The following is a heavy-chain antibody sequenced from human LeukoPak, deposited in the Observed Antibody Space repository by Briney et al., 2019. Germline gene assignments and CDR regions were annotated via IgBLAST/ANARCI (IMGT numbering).Heavy chain of an antibody. D-gene: IGHD3-10*01. CDR2: IYPGDSDT. V-gene: IGHV5-51*01. CDR3: ARHLNHYYGSGSYYTYFDY. Sequence: GESLKISCKGSGYSSTSYWIGWVRQMPGKGLEWMGIIYPGDSDTRYSPSFQGQVTISADKSISTAYLQWSSLKASDTAMYYCARHLNHYYGSGSYYTYFDYWGQGTLVTVSS. CDR1: GYSSTSYW. J-gene: IGHJ4*02.